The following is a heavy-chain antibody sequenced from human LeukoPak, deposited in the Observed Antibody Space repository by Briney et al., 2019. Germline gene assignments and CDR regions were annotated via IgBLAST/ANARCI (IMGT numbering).Heavy chain of an antibody. CDR1: GFTFSSYS. J-gene: IGHJ4*02. CDR3: ARDLSRGSGYDY. Sequence: PGGSLRLSCAASGFTFSSYSMTWVRQAPGKGLEWVSSISSSSSYIYYADSVKGRFTISIDNAKNSLYLQMNSLRAERASLYYCARDLSRGSGYDYWGQGTLVTVSS. V-gene: IGHV3-21*01. D-gene: IGHD6-19*01. CDR2: ISSSSSYI.